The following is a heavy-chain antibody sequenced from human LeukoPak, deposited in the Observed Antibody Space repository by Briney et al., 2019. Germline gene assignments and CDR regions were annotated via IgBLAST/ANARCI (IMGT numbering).Heavy chain of an antibody. D-gene: IGHD3/OR15-3a*01. J-gene: IGHJ4*02. Sequence: SETLSLTCAVSGGSISSSNWWSWVRQPPGKGLEWIGEIYHSGSTNYNPSLKSRVTISVDKSKNQFSLKLSSVTAADTAVYYCARSTEGTGYYTDYFDYWGQGTLVTVSS. CDR2: IYHSGST. V-gene: IGHV4-4*02. CDR1: GGSISSSNW. CDR3: ARSTEGTGYYTDYFDY.